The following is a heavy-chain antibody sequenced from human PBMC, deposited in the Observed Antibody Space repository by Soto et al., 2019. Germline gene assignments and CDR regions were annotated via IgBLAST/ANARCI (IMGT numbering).Heavy chain of an antibody. V-gene: IGHV4-59*01. D-gene: IGHD3-16*02. CDR2: IYYSGSA. Sequence: PSETLSLTCTVSGGSISSYYWSWIRQPPGKGLEWIGYIYYSGSANYNPSLKSRVTISVDTSKNQFSLKLSSVTAADTAVYYCARVRDYVWGSYRLGSGMDVWGQGTTVTVSS. J-gene: IGHJ6*02. CDR1: GGSISSYY. CDR3: ARVRDYVWGSYRLGSGMDV.